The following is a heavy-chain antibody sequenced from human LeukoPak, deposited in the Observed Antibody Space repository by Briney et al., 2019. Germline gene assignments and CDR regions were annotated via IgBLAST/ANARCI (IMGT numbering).Heavy chain of an antibody. CDR1: GFTVSENY. V-gene: IGHV3-53*01. D-gene: IGHD6-13*01. Sequence: TGGSLRLSCAASGFTVSENYMSWVRQAPGKGLEWVSVMYSRGDTYYANSVKGRFTFSRDISKNTLYLQMNGLRTEDTAMYYCARDAPQVPAAGVLASWGQGTLVIVSS. J-gene: IGHJ5*02. CDR3: ARDAPQVPAAGVLAS. CDR2: MYSRGDT.